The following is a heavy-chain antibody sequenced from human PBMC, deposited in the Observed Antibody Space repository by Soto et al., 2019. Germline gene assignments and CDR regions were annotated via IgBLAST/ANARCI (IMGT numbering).Heavy chain of an antibody. CDR1: GFTFRDHW. V-gene: IGHV3-74*01. J-gene: IGHJ4*02. CDR3: ARGYSSGPDY. CDR2: INSDGSTT. D-gene: IGHD6-19*01. Sequence: GGSLRLSCAASGFTFRDHWMHWVRQAPGKGLVWVSRINSDGSTTTYADSVKGRFTISRDNAKSTLYLQLNSLRVEDTALYYCARGYSSGPDYWGQGTLVTVSS.